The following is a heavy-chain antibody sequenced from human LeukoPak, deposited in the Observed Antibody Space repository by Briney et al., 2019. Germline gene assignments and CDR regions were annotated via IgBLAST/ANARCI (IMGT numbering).Heavy chain of an antibody. D-gene: IGHD3-22*01. J-gene: IGHJ4*02. Sequence: GGSLRLSCAASGFTFSSHWMSWVRLAPGKGLEWVAHIKQDGSEKYYVDSVKGRFTISRDNAKNSLYLQMDSLRAENTAVYYCARDRISGYSSDYWGQGTLVTVSS. CDR1: GFTFSSHW. CDR3: ARDRISGYSSDY. CDR2: IKQDGSEK. V-gene: IGHV3-7*01.